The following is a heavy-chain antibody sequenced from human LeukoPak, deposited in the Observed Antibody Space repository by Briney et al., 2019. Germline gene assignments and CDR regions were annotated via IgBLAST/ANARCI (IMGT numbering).Heavy chain of an antibody. CDR3: ARESNCSGGSCPKNNWFDP. CDR2: MYHSGIT. V-gene: IGHV4-59*01. D-gene: IGHD2-15*01. J-gene: IGHJ5*02. CDR1: GDSISSYY. Sequence: SETLSLTCTVSGDSISSYYWSWVRQTPGKGLEWIGYMYHSGITKYNPSLKSRVTISVDTSKNQSSLKLSSVTAADTAVYYCARESNCSGGSCPKNNWFDPWGQGTLVTVSS.